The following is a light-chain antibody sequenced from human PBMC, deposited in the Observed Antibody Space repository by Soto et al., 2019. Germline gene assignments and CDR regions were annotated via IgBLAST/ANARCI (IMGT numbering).Light chain of an antibody. CDR3: QVWHRTSDQVV. CDR2: DDS. Sequence: SYELTQAPSVSVAPGQTARITCGGNNIGYKSVHWYEQKPGQAPVLVVHDDSDRPSGIPERFFGSNSGNTASLTLSRVEAGYEADYYCQVWHRTSDQVVFGGGTKLTVL. J-gene: IGLJ2*01. V-gene: IGLV3-21*02. CDR1: NIGYKS.